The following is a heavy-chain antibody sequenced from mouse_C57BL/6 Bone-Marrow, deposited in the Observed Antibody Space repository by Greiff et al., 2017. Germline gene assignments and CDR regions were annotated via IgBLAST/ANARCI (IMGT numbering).Heavy chain of an antibody. CDR3: ARVHYYGSSYWYFDV. CDR1: GYTFTSYW. D-gene: IGHD1-1*01. J-gene: IGHJ1*03. CDR2: IRPNSGST. Sequence: QVQLKQPGAELVKPGASVKLSCKASGYTFTSYWMHWVKQRPGQGLEWIGMIRPNSGSTNYNEKFKSKATLTVDKSSSTAYLQLSSLTSEDSAVYYCARVHYYGSSYWYFDVWGTGTTVTVSS. V-gene: IGHV1-64*01.